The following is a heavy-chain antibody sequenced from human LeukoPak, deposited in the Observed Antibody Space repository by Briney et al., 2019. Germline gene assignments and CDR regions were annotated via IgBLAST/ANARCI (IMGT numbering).Heavy chain of an antibody. CDR3: ARDSNIAARPSY. CDR1: GGSISSGGYY. V-gene: IGHV4-30-2*01. J-gene: IGHJ4*02. D-gene: IGHD6-6*01. CDR2: IYRSGST. Sequence: SQTLSLTCTVSGGSISSGGYYWSWIRQPPGKGLEWIGYIYRSGSTYYNPSLKSRVTISVDRSKNQFSLKLSSVTAADTAVYYCARDSNIAARPSYWGQGTLVTVSS.